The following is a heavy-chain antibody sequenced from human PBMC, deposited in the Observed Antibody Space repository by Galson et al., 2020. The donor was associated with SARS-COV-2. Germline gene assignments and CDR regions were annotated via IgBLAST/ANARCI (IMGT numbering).Heavy chain of an antibody. CDR3: TRGQVGNAFDI. CDR1: GFTFSDYD. D-gene: IGHD1-26*01. Sequence: GGSLRLSCAASGFTFSDYDMHWVRQASGKSLEWVSLAGSVGDTYYLGSVKGRFIISRDNAKSSLYLQMNSLTAGGTAIYYCTRGQVGNAFDIWGQGTLVTVSS. CDR2: AGSVGDT. V-gene: IGHV3-13*01. J-gene: IGHJ3*02.